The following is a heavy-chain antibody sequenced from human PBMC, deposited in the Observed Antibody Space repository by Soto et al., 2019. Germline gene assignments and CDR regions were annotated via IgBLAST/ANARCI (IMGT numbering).Heavy chain of an antibody. CDR2: ISGRGGST. CDR1: GFTFSNYA. Sequence: EVQLLESGGGLVQPGGSLRLSCAASGFTFSNYAMSWVRQAPGKGLEWVSTISGRGGSTHYTDSVKGRFTISRDNPKKKLFLQMNNLRAEETAGYYFANKLYPFCTYLELWGRGSLVAVSS. CDR3: ANKLYPFCTYLEL. J-gene: IGHJ2*01. V-gene: IGHV3-23*01. D-gene: IGHD2-8*01.